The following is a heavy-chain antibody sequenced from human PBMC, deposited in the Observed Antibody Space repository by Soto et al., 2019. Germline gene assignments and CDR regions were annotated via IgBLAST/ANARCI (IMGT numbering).Heavy chain of an antibody. V-gene: IGHV4-34*01. J-gene: IGHJ5*02. CDR3: ARGGGYMVRGAKRWFDP. CDR1: GGSFSGYY. CDR2: INHSGST. Sequence: SETLSLTCAVYGGSFSGYYWSWIRQPPGKGLEWIGEINHSGSTNYNPSLKSRVTISVDTSKNQFSLKLSSVTAADTAVYYCARGGGYMVRGAKRWFDPWGQGTLVTGSS. D-gene: IGHD3-10*01.